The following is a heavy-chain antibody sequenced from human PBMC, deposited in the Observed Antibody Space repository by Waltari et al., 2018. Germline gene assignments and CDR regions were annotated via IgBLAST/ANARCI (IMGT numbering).Heavy chain of an antibody. CDR3: AKDPSSSSASYFDY. CDR1: GFTFSSYD. V-gene: IGHV3-23*01. Sequence: EVQLLESGGGLVQPGGSLCLSCAASGFTFSSYDRIWVGQAPGKGLEWVSAISGSGGSTYYADSVKGRFTISRDNSKNTLYLQMNSLRAEDTAVYYCAKDPSSSSASYFDYWGQGTLVTVSS. J-gene: IGHJ4*02. CDR2: ISGSGGST.